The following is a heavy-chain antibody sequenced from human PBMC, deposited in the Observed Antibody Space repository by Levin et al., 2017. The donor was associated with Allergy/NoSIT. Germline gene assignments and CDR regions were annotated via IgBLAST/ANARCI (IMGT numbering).Heavy chain of an antibody. CDR2: VYYSGTT. J-gene: IGHJ5*01. CDR1: GGPVNSGSYY. Sequence: SQTLSLTCTVSGGPVNSGSYYWSWIRQPPGKGLGWIGSVYYSGTTNYNPSPKRRASITVETSKNQFSLTLSSLTAAETAVYYCTRDRGSSGWFESWGQGTLVTVSS. D-gene: IGHD6-19*01. V-gene: IGHV4-61*01. CDR3: TRDRGSSGWFES.